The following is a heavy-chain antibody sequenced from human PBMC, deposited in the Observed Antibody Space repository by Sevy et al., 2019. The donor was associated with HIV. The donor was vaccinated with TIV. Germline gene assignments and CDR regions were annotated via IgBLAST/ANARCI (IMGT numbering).Heavy chain of an antibody. CDR2: IKQDGSEK. Sequence: GGSLRLSCAASGFTLSNHWMSWVRQAPGKGLEWVANIKQDGSEKYYVDSVKGRFTISRDNAKNSLYLQMNNLRTEDTAVYSGVREGGTFDLWGQGTLVTVSS. J-gene: IGHJ4*02. CDR1: GFTLSNHW. CDR3: VREGGTFDL. D-gene: IGHD1-26*01. V-gene: IGHV3-7*01.